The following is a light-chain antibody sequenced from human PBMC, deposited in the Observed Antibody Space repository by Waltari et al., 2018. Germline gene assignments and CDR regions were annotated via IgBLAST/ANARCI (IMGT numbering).Light chain of an antibody. J-gene: IGKJ1*01. CDR1: QSISSY. Sequence: DIQITQSPYSLSAPVGDRVTITCRASQSISSYLYWYQQRPGKAPKLLLYAASSLQSGVPSRFSGSGSGTDFTLTISSLQPEDFATYYCQQSYSTPWTFGQGTKVEIK. V-gene: IGKV1-39*01. CDR2: AAS. CDR3: QQSYSTPWT.